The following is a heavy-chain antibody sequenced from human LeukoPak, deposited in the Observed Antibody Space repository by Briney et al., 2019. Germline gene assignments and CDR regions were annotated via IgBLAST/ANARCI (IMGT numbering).Heavy chain of an antibody. CDR3: ARTQTMTTVTTSSYYYYYMDV. V-gene: IGHV4-30-2*01. J-gene: IGHJ6*03. CDR1: GGSISSGGYY. D-gene: IGHD4-11*01. Sequence: SQTVSLTCTVSGGSISSGGYYWSWIRQPPGKGLEWIGYIYHSGSTYYNPSLKSRVTISVDRSKNQFSLKLSSVTAADTAVYYCARTQTMTTVTTSSYYYYYMDVWGKGTTVTVSS. CDR2: IYHSGST.